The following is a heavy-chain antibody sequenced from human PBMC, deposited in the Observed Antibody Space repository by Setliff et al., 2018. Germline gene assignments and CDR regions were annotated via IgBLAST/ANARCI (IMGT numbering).Heavy chain of an antibody. J-gene: IGHJ4*02. V-gene: IGHV4-59*02. CDR2: ISYSGRT. CDR1: GGSVTSHY. D-gene: IGHD2-15*01. CDR3: ARVAYPNGGSCRYFDN. Sequence: PSETLSLTCAVSGGSVTSHYWSWIRQHPVKGLEWIGYISYSGRTSYNPSLYSRITVSLDRSKNQFSLQLTSVTAADTAMYYCARVAYPNGGSCRYFDNWGQGTLVTVSS.